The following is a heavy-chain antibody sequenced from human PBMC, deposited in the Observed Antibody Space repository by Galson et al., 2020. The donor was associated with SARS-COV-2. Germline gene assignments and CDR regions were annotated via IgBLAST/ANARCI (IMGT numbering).Heavy chain of an antibody. CDR1: GYTLTELS. D-gene: IGHD2-2*01. V-gene: IGHV1-24*01. CDR2: FDPEDGET. Sequence: ASVTVSCKVSGYTLTELSMHWVRQAPGKGLEWMGGFDPEDGETIYAQKFQGRVTMTEDTSTDTAYMELSSLRSEDTAVYYCATTAVIVVLPAAKASWFDPWGQGTLVTVSS. CDR3: ATTAVIVVLPAAKASWFDP. J-gene: IGHJ5*02.